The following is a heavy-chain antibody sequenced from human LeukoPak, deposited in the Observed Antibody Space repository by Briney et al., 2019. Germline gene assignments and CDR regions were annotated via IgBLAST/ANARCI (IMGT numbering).Heavy chain of an antibody. J-gene: IGHJ4*02. CDR3: ASAAAGGPDY. D-gene: IGHD6-13*01. CDR1: GGSISSGGYY. Sequence: SQTLSLTCTVSGGSISSGGYYWSWIRQHPGKGLEWIGYIYYSGSTYYNPTLKCRVTISVDTSKNQFSLKLSSVTAADTAVYYCASAAAGGPDYWGQGTLVTVSS. V-gene: IGHV4-31*03. CDR2: IYYSGST.